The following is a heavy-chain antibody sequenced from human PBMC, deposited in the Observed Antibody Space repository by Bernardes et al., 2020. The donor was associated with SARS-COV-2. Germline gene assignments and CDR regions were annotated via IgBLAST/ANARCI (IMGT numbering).Heavy chain of an antibody. Sequence: GGSLRLSCAASGFSFNNYWMTWVRQAPGKGLEWVASIKPDGSEKYYVDSVKGRFTISRDNAKNSLYLQMNSLRAEDTAVFYCARVGYFGSEPLHMPDYWGQGTLVTVSS. V-gene: IGHV3-7*01. D-gene: IGHD3-10*01. CDR3: ARVGYFGSEPLHMPDY. CDR2: IKPDGSEK. J-gene: IGHJ4*02. CDR1: GFSFNNYW.